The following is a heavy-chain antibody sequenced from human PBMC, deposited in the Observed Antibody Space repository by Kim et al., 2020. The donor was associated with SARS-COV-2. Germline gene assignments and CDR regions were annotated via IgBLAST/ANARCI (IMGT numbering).Heavy chain of an antibody. CDR1: GGSISSSSYY. D-gene: IGHD2-21*01. J-gene: IGHJ4*02. CDR2: IYYSGST. Sequence: SETLSLTCTVSGGSISSSSYYWGWIRQPPGKGLEWIGSIYYSGSTYYNPSLKSRVTISVDTSKNQFSLKLSSVTAADTAVYYCARWRRGDCYFDYWGQGT. CDR3: ARWRRGDCYFDY. V-gene: IGHV4-39*01.